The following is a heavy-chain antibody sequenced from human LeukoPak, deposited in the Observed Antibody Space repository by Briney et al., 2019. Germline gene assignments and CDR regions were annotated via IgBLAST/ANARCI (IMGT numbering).Heavy chain of an antibody. Sequence: GGSLRLSCAASGFTFSSYEMNWVRQAPGKGLEWVSYISSSGSTIYYADSVKGRFTISRDNSKNTLYLQMNSLRAEDTAVYYCAKRSRSSGWFPDYWGQGTLVTVSS. CDR3: AKRSRSSGWFPDY. J-gene: IGHJ4*02. CDR1: GFTFSSYE. V-gene: IGHV3-48*03. D-gene: IGHD6-19*01. CDR2: ISSSGSTI.